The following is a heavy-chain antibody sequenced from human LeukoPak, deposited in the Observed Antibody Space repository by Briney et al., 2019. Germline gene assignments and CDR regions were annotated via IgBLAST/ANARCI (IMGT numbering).Heavy chain of an antibody. Sequence: GGSVRLSCAASGFTVISNYMSWVRQTPGKGLEWVAFLWFDGSHQYYADSVRGRFIISRDNSNNTLYLQMNSLRAEDTAVYYCAKMGRSSGWYRELDYWGQGTLVTVSS. CDR2: LWFDGSHQ. J-gene: IGHJ4*02. D-gene: IGHD6-19*01. V-gene: IGHV3-30*02. CDR3: AKMGRSSGWYRELDY. CDR1: GFTVISNY.